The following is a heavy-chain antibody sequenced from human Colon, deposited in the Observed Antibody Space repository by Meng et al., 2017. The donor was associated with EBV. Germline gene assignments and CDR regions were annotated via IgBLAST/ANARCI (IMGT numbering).Heavy chain of an antibody. J-gene: IGHJ5*02. V-gene: IGHV4-4*02. CDR1: GDSITSNAW. CDR2: IHHTGYS. CDR3: ARRDYGNYPLKSP. D-gene: IGHD4-17*01. Sequence: LQEWGPGLVNSSGTLSVTCVGAGDSITSNAWWSWVRQPPGKGLEWIGQIHHTGYSTFNPSLQSRVTMSVDKSKNQFFLTVRSVTASDTAVYYCARRDYGNYPLKSPWGQGVLVTVSS.